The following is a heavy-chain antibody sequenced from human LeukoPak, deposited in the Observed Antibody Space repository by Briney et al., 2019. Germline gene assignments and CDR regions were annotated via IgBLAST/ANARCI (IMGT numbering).Heavy chain of an antibody. V-gene: IGHV4-61*01. Sequence: SSETLSLTCSVSGGSVSSANYYWSWVRQPPGKGLEWIGYIYYSGSTTYNPSLKSRVTISVDTSKNQFSLKLTSVTAADTGVYYCVRHPRGGPYFDYWGQGTLVTVSS. CDR1: GGSVSSANYY. CDR2: IYYSGST. D-gene: IGHD3-16*01. CDR3: VRHPRGGPYFDY. J-gene: IGHJ4*02.